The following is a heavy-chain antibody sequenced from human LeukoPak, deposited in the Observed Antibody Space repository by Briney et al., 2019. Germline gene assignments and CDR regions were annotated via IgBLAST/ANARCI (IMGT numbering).Heavy chain of an antibody. J-gene: IGHJ4*02. CDR2: ISAYNGNT. V-gene: IGHV1-18*01. CDR1: GYTFTSYG. CDR3: ARVRGIIQLGQIRFDY. Sequence: ASVKVSCKASGYTFTSYGISWARQAPGQGLEWMGWISAYNGNTNYAQKLQGRVTMTTDTSTSTAYMELRSLRSDDTAVYYCARVRGIIQLGQIRFDYWGQGTLVTVSS. D-gene: IGHD5-18*01.